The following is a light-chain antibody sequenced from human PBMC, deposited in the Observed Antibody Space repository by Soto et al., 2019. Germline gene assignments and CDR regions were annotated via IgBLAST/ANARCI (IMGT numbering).Light chain of an antibody. CDR3: SSYTTSSTVV. J-gene: IGLJ2*01. CDR2: DVS. V-gene: IGLV2-14*01. CDR1: SSDVTTYNY. Sequence: QSALTQPASVSGSPGQSITISCTGTSSDVTTYNYVSWYQQHPGKAPKLIIYDVSNRPSGVSNRYSGSKSGNTASLTISGLQADDEAEYYCSSYTTSSTVVFCGGTKLTVL.